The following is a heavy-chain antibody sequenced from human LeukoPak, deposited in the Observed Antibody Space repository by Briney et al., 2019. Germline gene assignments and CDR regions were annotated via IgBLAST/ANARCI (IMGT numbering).Heavy chain of an antibody. CDR3: ATLAGDCSSTSCYAGGRDY. D-gene: IGHD2-2*01. CDR1: GYSFTSYG. V-gene: IGHV5-10-1*01. J-gene: IGHJ4*02. Sequence: GQSLKISCKGSGYSFTSYGISWVRQMPGKGLEWMGRIDPSDSYTNYSPSFQGHVTISADKSISTAYLQWSSLKASDTAMYYCATLAGDCSSTSCYAGGRDYWGQGTLVTVSS. CDR2: IDPSDSYT.